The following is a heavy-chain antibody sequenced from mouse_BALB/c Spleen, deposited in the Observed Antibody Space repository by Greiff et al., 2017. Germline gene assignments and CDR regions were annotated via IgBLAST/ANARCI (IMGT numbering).Heavy chain of an antibody. D-gene: IGHD2-14*01. CDR1: GYSFTSYW. V-gene: IGHV1-74*01. Sequence: QVQLQQSGPQLVRPGASVKISCKASGYSFTSYWMHWVKQRPGQGLEWIGRIDPSDSETRLNQKFKDKATLTVDKSSSTAYMQLSSPTSEDTAVYDCARLYYRYDGAWFAYWGQGTLVTVSA. CDR3: ARLYYRYDGAWFAY. CDR2: IDPSDSET. J-gene: IGHJ3*01.